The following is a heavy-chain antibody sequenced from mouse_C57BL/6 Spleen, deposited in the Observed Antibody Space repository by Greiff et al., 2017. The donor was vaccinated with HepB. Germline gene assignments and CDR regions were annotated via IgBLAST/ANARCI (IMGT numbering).Heavy chain of an antibody. V-gene: IGHV14-1*01. J-gene: IGHJ4*01. CDR2: IDPEDGDT. D-gene: IGHD1-1*01. Sequence: EVQLQQPGAELVRPGASVKLSCTASGFNIKDYYMHWVKQRPEQGLEWIGRIDPEDGDTEYAPKFQGKATMTADTSSNTAYLQLSSLTSEDTAVYYCTTLITTVVATPSYAMDYWGQGTSVTVSS. CDR3: TTLITTVVATPSYAMDY. CDR1: GFNIKDYY.